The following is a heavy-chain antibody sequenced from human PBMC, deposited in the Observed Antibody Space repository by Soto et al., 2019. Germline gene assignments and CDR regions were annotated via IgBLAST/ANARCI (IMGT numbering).Heavy chain of an antibody. D-gene: IGHD6-25*01. V-gene: IGHV3-30-3*01. CDR2: ISYDGSNK. CDR1: GFTFSSYA. J-gene: IGHJ4*02. CDR3: ARDSSGSLNYLDY. Sequence: PGGSLRLSCAASGFTFSSYAMHWVRQAPGKGLEWVAVISYDGSNKYYADSVKGRFTISRDNSKNTLYLQMNSLRAEDTAVYYCARDSSGSLNYLDYGGRGPRVPVS.